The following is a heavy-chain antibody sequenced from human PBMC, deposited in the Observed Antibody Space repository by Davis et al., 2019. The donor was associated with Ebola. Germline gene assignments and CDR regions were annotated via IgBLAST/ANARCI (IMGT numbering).Heavy chain of an antibody. CDR3: ARGGGVVRTAMADY. CDR1: GYTFSSYG. D-gene: IGHD2-21*02. Sequence: AASVKVSCKASGYTFSSYGFTWVRQAPGQGLEWMGWISANNGKTSYAQKFQGRVTMTTDTSTSTAYMELRSLRSDDTAVYYCARGGGVVRTAMADYWGQGTLVTVSS. J-gene: IGHJ4*02. CDR2: ISANNGKT. V-gene: IGHV1-18*01.